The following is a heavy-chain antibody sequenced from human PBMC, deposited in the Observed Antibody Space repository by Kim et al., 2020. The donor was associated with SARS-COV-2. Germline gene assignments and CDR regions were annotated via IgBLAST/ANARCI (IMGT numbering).Heavy chain of an antibody. Sequence: GGSLRLSCAASGFTFSGSAMHWVRQASGKGLEWVGRIRSKANSYATAYAASVKGRFTISRDDSKNTAYLQMNSLKTEDTAVYYCTRHLGDLGYYYYGMDVWGQGTTVTVSS. J-gene: IGHJ6*02. V-gene: IGHV3-73*01. CDR3: TRHLGDLGYYYYGMDV. CDR2: IRSKANSYAT. CDR1: GFTFSGSA. D-gene: IGHD3-16*01.